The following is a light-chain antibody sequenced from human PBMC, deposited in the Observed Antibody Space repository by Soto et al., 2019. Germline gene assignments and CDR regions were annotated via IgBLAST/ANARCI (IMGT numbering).Light chain of an antibody. CDR2: GAS. CDR3: HQYSSSTKK. J-gene: IGKJ1*01. V-gene: IGKV3-20*01. CDR1: QSVSSSF. Sequence: EIVLTQSPGTLSLSPVERATLSCRASQSVSSSFLAWYQQKVGQAPRLLIYGASSRATGIPDRFSGSGSGTDFTLTISRLEPEDFAVYYCHQYSSSTKKFGQGTKVDIK.